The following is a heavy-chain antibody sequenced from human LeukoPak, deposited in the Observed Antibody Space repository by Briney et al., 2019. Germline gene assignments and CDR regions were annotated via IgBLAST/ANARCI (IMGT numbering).Heavy chain of an antibody. CDR1: GYTFSRYG. V-gene: IGHV1-3*01. CDR3: ARDLYGDYFDY. D-gene: IGHD3-16*01. Sequence: WASVTVSCTASGYTFSRYGTHWVRQAPGQRLEWMGWINAGNENTKYSQKFQGRVSITRDTSASTAYMELSSLTSEDTAVYYCARDLYGDYFDYWGQGTLVTVSS. CDR2: INAGNENT. J-gene: IGHJ4*02.